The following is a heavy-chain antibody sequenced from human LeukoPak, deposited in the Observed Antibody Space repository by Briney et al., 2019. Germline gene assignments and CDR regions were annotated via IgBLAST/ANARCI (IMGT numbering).Heavy chain of an antibody. CDR1: GGSISSGGFY. CDR3: ARSASDGYNNYFDY. J-gene: IGHJ4*02. D-gene: IGHD5-24*01. Sequence: SETLSLTCTVSGGSISSGGFYWSWLRQPAGKGLEWIGHIYASGITSYNPSLKSRVTLSVDTSKNQFSLNLSSVTAADTAVYYCARSASDGYNNYFDYCGQGTLVTVSS. CDR2: IYASGIT. V-gene: IGHV4-61*09.